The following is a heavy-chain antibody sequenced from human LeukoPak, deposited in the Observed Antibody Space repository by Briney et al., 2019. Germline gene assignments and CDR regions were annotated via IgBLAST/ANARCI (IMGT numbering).Heavy chain of an antibody. J-gene: IGHJ4*02. CDR2: IKSKIDGGTT. CDR1: GFTFSNVW. Sequence: NPGGSLRLSCAASGFTFSNVWMNWVRQAPGMGLEWVGHIKSKIDGGTTNYAAPVRGRFTISRDDSTNTFFLHMNSLKTEDTAVYYCTTVPHSIFGVVDYYFDNWGQGALVTVSS. CDR3: TTVPHSIFGVVDYYFDN. D-gene: IGHD3-3*01. V-gene: IGHV3-15*01.